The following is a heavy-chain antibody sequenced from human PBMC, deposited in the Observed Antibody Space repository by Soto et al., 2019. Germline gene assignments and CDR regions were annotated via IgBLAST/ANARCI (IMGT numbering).Heavy chain of an antibody. D-gene: IGHD3-10*01. CDR2: IIRIFGTP. CDR3: ARQGSNEYYYYGMDV. J-gene: IGHJ6*02. V-gene: IGHV1-69*13. CDR1: GYTFTSYG. Sequence: ASVKVSCKASGYTFTSYGISWVRQAPGQGLEWMGGIIRIFGTPDYAQRFQGRVTITADESASTAYMELSSLRSEDTAVYYCARQGSNEYYYYGMDVWGQGTTVTVSS.